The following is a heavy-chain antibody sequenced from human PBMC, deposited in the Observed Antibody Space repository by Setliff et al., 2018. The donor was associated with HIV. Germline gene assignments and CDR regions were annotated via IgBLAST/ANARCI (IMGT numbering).Heavy chain of an antibody. J-gene: IGHJ4*02. CDR2: IYDTGKI. V-gene: IGHV4-59*01. CDR1: GGSFSSYC. D-gene: IGHD3-10*01. Sequence: SETLSLTCIVSGGSFSSYCWSWIRQSPGKGLEWIGNIYDTGKINYNPSLKVRVTMSIDISEDQFSLNLRSVTAADTATYYCARVLFGQSGSYKNYYFDYWGQGTLVTVSS. CDR3: ARVLFGQSGSYKNYYFDY.